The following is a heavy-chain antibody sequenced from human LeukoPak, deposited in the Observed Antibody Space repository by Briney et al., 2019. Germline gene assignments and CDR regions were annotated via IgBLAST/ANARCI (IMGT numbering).Heavy chain of an antibody. CDR3: ARDRAGGWYGPYYYYGMDV. CDR2: TYYRSKWYN. J-gene: IGHJ6*02. D-gene: IGHD6-19*01. CDR1: GDSVSSNSAA. V-gene: IGHV6-1*01. Sequence: SQTLSLTCAISGDSVSSNSAAWNWIRQSPSRGLEWLGRTYYRSKWYNDYAVSVKSRITINPDTSKNQFSLQLNSVTPEDTAVYYCARDRAGGWYGPYYYYGMDVWGQGTTVTVSS.